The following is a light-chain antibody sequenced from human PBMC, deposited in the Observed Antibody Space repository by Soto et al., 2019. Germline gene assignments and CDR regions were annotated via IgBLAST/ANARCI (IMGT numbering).Light chain of an antibody. Sequence: EIVLTQSPCTLAFSPLERSTLSCRASQGVSINYLAWYQQKPGQAPRLLIYSGSSRASGIPDRFSGSGSGTDFTLTISRLEPEDFAVYHCQQYGDSPWTFGQGTKVDIK. CDR2: SGS. J-gene: IGKJ1*01. CDR3: QQYGDSPWT. V-gene: IGKV3-20*01. CDR1: QGVSINY.